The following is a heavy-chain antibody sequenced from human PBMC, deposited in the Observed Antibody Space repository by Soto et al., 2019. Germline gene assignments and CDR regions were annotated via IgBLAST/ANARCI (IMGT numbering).Heavy chain of an antibody. CDR3: ARGRDYDFWSGYPSPYFDY. CDR2: IYYSGST. Sequence: SETLSLTSTVSCCSITSYYWCWIRQPPGKGLEWIGYIYYSGSTNYNPSLKSRVTISVDTSKNRFSLKLSSVTAPDTAVYYCARGRDYDFWSGYPSPYFDYWGQGTLFTVS. D-gene: IGHD3-3*01. CDR1: CCSITSYY. V-gene: IGHV4-59*01. J-gene: IGHJ4*02.